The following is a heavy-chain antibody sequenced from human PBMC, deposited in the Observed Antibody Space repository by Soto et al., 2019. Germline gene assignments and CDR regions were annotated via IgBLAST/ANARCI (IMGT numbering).Heavy chain of an antibody. V-gene: IGHV3-48*01. J-gene: IGHJ6*02. D-gene: IGHD1-26*01. CDR1: GFTFSSYS. Sequence: EVQLVESGGGLVQPGGSLRLSCAASGFTFSSYSMNWVRQAPGKGLEWVSYITSTSSARYYADSVKGRFTISRDNAKNSLYLQLNSLRAEDTAVYYCAGDDSGQLPGDHYCGMDVWGQGTTVTVSS. CDR3: AGDDSGQLPGDHYCGMDV. CDR2: ITSTSSAR.